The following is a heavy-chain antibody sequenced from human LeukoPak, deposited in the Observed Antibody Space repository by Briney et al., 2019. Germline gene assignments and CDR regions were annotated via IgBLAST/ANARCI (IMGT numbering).Heavy chain of an antibody. CDR2: INHSGST. J-gene: IGHJ5*02. V-gene: IGHV4-34*01. D-gene: IGHD3-22*01. CDR1: GGSFSGYY. CDR3: ARRYPGRYYDSSGPFNWFDP. Sequence: SETLSLTCAVYGGSFSGYYWSWIRQPPGKGLEWIGEINHSGSTNYNPSLKGRVTISVDTSKNQFSLKLSSVTAADTAVYYCARRYPGRYYDSSGPFNWFDPWGQGTLVTVSS.